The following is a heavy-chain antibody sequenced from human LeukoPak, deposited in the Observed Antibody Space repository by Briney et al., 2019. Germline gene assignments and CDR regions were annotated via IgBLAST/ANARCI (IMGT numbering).Heavy chain of an antibody. J-gene: IGHJ4*02. V-gene: IGHV3-48*03. CDR3: ARGAIQLWFDY. D-gene: IGHD5-18*01. CDR2: ISSSGSTT. CDR1: GFTFSSYE. Sequence: GGSLRLSCAASGFTFSSYEMNWVRQAPGKGLEWVSYISSSGSTTYYADSVKGRFTISRDNAKNSLYLQMNSLRAEDTAVYYCARGAIQLWFDYWGQGTLVTVSS.